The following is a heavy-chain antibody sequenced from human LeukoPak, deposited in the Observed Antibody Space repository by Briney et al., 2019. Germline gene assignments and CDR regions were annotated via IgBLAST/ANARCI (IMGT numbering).Heavy chain of an antibody. V-gene: IGHV3-74*01. J-gene: IGHJ4*02. CDR1: GFTFSSYW. D-gene: IGHD2-2*01. CDR3: ASHCSSTSCLDY. Sequence: GGSLRLSCAVSGFTFSSYWMHCVRQAPGKGLVWVSRINSDGSSTSYADSVKGRFTISRDNAKNTLYLQMNSLRVEDTAVYYCASHCSSTSCLDYWGQGTLITVSS. CDR2: INSDGSST.